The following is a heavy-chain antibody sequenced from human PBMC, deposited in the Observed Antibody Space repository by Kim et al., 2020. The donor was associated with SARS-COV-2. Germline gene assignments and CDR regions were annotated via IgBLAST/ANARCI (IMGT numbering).Heavy chain of an antibody. Sequence: NSTPPLRGRVTISVATSKNQFSLKLSSVTAADTAVYYCARAGGWNWYFDLWGRGTLVTVSS. CDR3: ARAGGWNWYFDL. J-gene: IGHJ2*01. V-gene: IGHV4-59*01. D-gene: IGHD2-15*01.